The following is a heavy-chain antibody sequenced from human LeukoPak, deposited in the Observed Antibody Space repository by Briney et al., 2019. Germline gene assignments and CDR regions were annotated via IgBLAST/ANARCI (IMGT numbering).Heavy chain of an antibody. J-gene: IGHJ5*02. CDR2: IYYSGST. D-gene: IGHD2-15*01. CDR1: GGSISSGDYY. V-gene: IGHV4-30-4*01. CDR3: AREGLVVVAEQSWFDP. Sequence: TSQTLSLTCTVSGGSISSGDYYWSWIRQPPGKGLEWIGYIYYSGSTYYNPSLKSRVTISVDTSKNQFSLKLSSVTAADTAVYYCAREGLVVVAEQSWFDPWGQGTLVTVSS.